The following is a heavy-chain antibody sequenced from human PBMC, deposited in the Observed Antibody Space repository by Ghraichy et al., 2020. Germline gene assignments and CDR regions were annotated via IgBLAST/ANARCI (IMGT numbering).Heavy chain of an antibody. D-gene: IGHD3-10*01. CDR3: ARLRDGGGRSGIFDY. CDR1: GYTFTSYG. V-gene: IGHV1-18*01. Sequence: ASVKVSCKASGYTFTSYGISWVRQAPGQGLEWMGWISAYNGNTNYAQKLQGRVTMTTDTSTSTAYMELRSLRSDDTAVYYCARLRDGGGRSGIFDYWGQGTLVTVSS. J-gene: IGHJ4*02. CDR2: ISAYNGNT.